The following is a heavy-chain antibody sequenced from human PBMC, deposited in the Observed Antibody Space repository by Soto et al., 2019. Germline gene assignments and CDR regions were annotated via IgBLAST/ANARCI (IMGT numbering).Heavy chain of an antibody. J-gene: IGHJ4*02. CDR3: ARGNIAVAIRGLFDY. Sequence: EVQLVESGGGLVQPGVSLRLSCIASELTFSTSWMHWVRQAPGKGPVWISRINTDGSDVTYADSVKGRFAVSRDNAKNALYLQMNSLRVEHTAGYFCARGNIAVAIRGLFDYWGQGTLVTVSS. CDR2: INTDGSDV. CDR1: ELTFSTSW. V-gene: IGHV3-74*03. D-gene: IGHD6-19*01.